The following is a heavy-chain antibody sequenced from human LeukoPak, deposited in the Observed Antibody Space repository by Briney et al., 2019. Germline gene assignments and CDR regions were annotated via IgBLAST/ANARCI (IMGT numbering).Heavy chain of an antibody. CDR3: ARDRDRGYSYGSIHYYYGMDV. J-gene: IGHJ6*02. CDR2: IWYDGSNK. D-gene: IGHD5-18*01. Sequence: HPGGSLRLSCAASGFTFSSYGMHWVRQAPGKGLEWVAVIWYDGSNKYYADSVKGRFTISRDNSKNTLYLQMNSLRAEDTAVYYCARDRDRGYSYGSIHYYYGMDVWGQGTTVTVSS. V-gene: IGHV3-33*01. CDR1: GFTFSSYG.